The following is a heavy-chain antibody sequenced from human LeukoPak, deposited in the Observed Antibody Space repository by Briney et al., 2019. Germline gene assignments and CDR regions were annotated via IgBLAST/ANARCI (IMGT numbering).Heavy chain of an antibody. CDR2: IYTSGST. CDR3: ARDPLVGATGY. V-gene: IGHV4-4*07. J-gene: IGHJ4*02. D-gene: IGHD1-26*01. Sequence: IGRIYTSGSTNYNPSLKSRVTMSVDTSKNQFSLKLSSVTAADTAVYYCARDPLVGATGYWGQGTLVTVSS.